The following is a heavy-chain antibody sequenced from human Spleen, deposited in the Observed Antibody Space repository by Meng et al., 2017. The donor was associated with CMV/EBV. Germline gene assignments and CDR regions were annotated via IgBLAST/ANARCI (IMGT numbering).Heavy chain of an antibody. J-gene: IGHJ5*02. CDR1: GGSVSSGSSY. D-gene: IGHD3-10*01. CDR2: IYHTGST. V-gene: IGHV4-39*07. Sequence: SGGSVSSGSSYWGWIRQPPGKGLDWIGTIYHTGSTYYNPSLKSRVTISIDTSKNQFSLKVSSVTAADTAFYYCATTKWSAGSSNWNPWGQGALVTVSS. CDR3: ATTKWSAGSSNWNP.